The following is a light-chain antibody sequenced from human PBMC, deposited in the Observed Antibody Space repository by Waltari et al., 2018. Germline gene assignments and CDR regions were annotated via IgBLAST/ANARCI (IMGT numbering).Light chain of an antibody. V-gene: IGKV3-15*01. CDR1: QSVRSK. CDR2: GAS. J-gene: IGKJ1*01. CDR3: QQNNNWPPWT. Sequence: EIVMTQSPATLSVSPGERATLFCRASQSVRSKLAWYQQKPGQAPSLLIYGASTRATGIPARFSGSGSGTEFTLTISSLQSEDFAVYYCQQNNNWPPWTFGQGTKVEIK.